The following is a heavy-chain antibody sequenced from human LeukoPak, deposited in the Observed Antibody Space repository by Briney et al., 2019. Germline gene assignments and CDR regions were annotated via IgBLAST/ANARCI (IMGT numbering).Heavy chain of an antibody. CDR1: GFTFSASA. CDR3: TRSLYYDSWSGYFGGEDFDY. J-gene: IGHJ4*02. V-gene: IGHV3-73*01. CDR2: IRSKANNYAT. Sequence: PGGSLRLSCAASGFTFSASAIHWVRQASGKGLEWVGRIRSKANNYATTYGASVKGRFTFPRDDSRNTAYLQMNSLKTEDTAVYYCTRSLYYDSWSGYFGGEDFDYWGQGTLVTVSS. D-gene: IGHD3-3*01.